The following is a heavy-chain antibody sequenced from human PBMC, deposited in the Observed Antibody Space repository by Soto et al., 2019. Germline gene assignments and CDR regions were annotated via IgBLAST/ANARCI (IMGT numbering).Heavy chain of an antibody. Sequence: QVQLVQSGAEVKKPGASVKVSCKASGYTFTSYYMHWVRQAPGQGLEWMGIINPSGGSTSYAQKFQGRVTMTSDTSTSTVYMELSSLRSEDTAVYYCARDQGNQYYYDSSADYYGMDVWGQGTTVTVSS. D-gene: IGHD3-22*01. CDR3: ARDQGNQYYYDSSADYYGMDV. CDR1: GYTFTSYY. J-gene: IGHJ6*02. V-gene: IGHV1-46*01. CDR2: INPSGGST.